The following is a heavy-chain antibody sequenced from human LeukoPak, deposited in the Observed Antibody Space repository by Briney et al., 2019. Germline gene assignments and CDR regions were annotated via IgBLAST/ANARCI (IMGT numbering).Heavy chain of an antibody. Sequence: SGTLSLTCAVSGGSISSNNWWSWVRQPPGKGLEWIGEIYHSGTTNYNPSLKSRVTISVDKSENQFSLKLSSVTADAAVYYCARGTPARAFDIWGQGTMVIVSS. J-gene: IGHJ3*02. CDR1: GGSISSNNW. CDR2: IYHSGTT. V-gene: IGHV4-4*02. D-gene: IGHD2-15*01. CDR3: ARGTPARAFDI.